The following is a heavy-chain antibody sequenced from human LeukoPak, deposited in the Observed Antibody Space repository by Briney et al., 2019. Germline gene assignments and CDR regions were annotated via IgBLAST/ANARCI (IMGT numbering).Heavy chain of an antibody. V-gene: IGHV4-59*08. CDR1: GGSFSSYY. D-gene: IGHD1-26*01. Sequence: SETLSLTCTFSGGSFSSYYWSWMRQPPGRGQEWIGSIYYRGNANYNPSFKSRVTISVDTSKNQFSLKLSSVTAADTAVYYCARQVGGYPYWYFDLWGRGTLVTASS. J-gene: IGHJ2*01. CDR3: ARQVGGYPYWYFDL. CDR2: IYYRGNA.